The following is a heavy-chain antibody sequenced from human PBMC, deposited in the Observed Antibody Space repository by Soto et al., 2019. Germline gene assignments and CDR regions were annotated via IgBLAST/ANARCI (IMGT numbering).Heavy chain of an antibody. CDR2: ISDRGGST. CDR3: AKDGALSRRWYFDL. D-gene: IGHD1-1*01. CDR1: GFTFSTYA. J-gene: IGHJ2*01. V-gene: IGHV3-23*01. Sequence: EVQLLESGGGLVQPGGSLRLSCAASGFTFSTYAMTWVRQPAGKGLEWVSSISDRGGSTFYADSVRGRFTISRDNSKDTLYLQMNSLRAEDTAVYFCAKDGALSRRWYFDLWGRGTLVTVSS.